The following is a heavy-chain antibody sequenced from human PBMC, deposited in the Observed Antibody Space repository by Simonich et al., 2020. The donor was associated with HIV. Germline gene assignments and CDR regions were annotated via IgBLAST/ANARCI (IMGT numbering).Heavy chain of an antibody. Sequence: EVQLVESGGVLVQPGGSLRLSCAASGFTFSSYEMNWVRQAPGKGLEWVSYIRSSGSTKNYAVAGKGRFTISRDNANNSLYLQMNSLRAEDTAVYYCARDYGSGSYYTYYYYYGMDVWGQGTTVTVSS. CDR3: ARDYGSGSYYTYYYYYGMDV. D-gene: IGHD3-10*01. CDR1: GFTFSSYE. V-gene: IGHV3-48*03. CDR2: IRSSGSTK. J-gene: IGHJ6*02.